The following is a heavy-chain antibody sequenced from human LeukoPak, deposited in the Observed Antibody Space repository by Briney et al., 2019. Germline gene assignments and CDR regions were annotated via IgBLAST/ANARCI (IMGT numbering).Heavy chain of an antibody. CDR1: GYTFTGYY. CDR2: INPNSGGT. D-gene: IGHD3-22*01. Sequence: ASVKVSCKASGYTFTGYYMHWVRQAPGQGLEWMGWINPNSGGTNYAQKFQGRVTMTRDTSISTAYMELSRLRSDDTAVYYCARDPAYYYDSSGSEPPPFDYWGQGTLVSVSS. V-gene: IGHV1-2*02. J-gene: IGHJ4*02. CDR3: ARDPAYYYDSSGSEPPPFDY.